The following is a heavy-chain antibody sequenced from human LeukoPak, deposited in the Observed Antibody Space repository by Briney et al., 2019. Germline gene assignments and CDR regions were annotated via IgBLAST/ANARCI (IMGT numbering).Heavy chain of an antibody. Sequence: GSVKVSCKASGYTFTSYYMHWVRQAPGQGLEWMGIINPSGGSTSYAQKFQGRVTMTRDTSTSTVYMELRSLRSEDTAVYYCARDSGDMIVVVIEYYFDYWGQGTLVTVSS. CDR2: INPSGGST. V-gene: IGHV1-46*01. D-gene: IGHD3-22*01. J-gene: IGHJ4*02. CDR3: ARDSGDMIVVVIEYYFDY. CDR1: GYTFTSYY.